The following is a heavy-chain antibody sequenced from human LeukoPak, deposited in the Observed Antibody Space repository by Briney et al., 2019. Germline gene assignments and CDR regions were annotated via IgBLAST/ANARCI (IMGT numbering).Heavy chain of an antibody. V-gene: IGHV1-69*13. Sequence: SVKVSCKASGGTFSSYAISWVRQAPGQGLEWMGGIIPIFGTANYAQKFQGRVTITADESTSTAYMELSSLRSEDTAVYYCARRSRIVGANMGAFDIWGQGTMVTVSS. D-gene: IGHD1-26*01. J-gene: IGHJ3*02. CDR1: GGTFSSYA. CDR3: ARRSRIVGANMGAFDI. CDR2: IIPIFGTA.